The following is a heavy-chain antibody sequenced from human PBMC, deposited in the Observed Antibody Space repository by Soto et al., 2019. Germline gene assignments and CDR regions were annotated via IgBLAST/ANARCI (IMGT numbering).Heavy chain of an antibody. CDR2: IYWDDDK. CDR1: GFSLSTSGVG. CDR3: AHAPMVRRVIPYPTYDY. V-gene: IGHV2-5*02. Sequence: QITLKESGPTLVKPTQTLTLTCTFSGFSLSTSGVGVGWIRQPPGKALEWLALIYWDDDKRYSPSLKSRLTTTKXXSXTXXVLTMTNMAPVDTATYYCAHAPMVRRVIPYPTYDYWGQGTLVTVSS. D-gene: IGHD3-10*01. J-gene: IGHJ4*02.